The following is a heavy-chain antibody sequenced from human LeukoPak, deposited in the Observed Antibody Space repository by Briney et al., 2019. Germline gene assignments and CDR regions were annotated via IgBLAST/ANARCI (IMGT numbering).Heavy chain of an antibody. J-gene: IGHJ5*02. Sequence: GGSLRLSCAASGFTFSDHYMNWIRQAPRMALEWVSYISGSGSYTNYADSVKGRFTISRDNAENSLYLQMNSLRAEDTAVYYCARGGGYSNQNWFDPWGQGTLVTVSS. CDR1: GFTFSDHY. CDR3: ARGGGYSNQNWFDP. V-gene: IGHV3-11*06. CDR2: ISGSGSYT. D-gene: IGHD4-11*01.